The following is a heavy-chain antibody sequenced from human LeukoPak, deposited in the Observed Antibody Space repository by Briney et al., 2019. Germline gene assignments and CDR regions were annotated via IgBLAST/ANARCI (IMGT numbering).Heavy chain of an antibody. CDR3: ARDADYGSGSYSALDAFDI. V-gene: IGHV4-59*12. J-gene: IGHJ3*02. CDR1: GGSISSYY. CDR2: IYYSGST. D-gene: IGHD3-10*01. Sequence: RSSQTLSLTCTVSGGSISSYYWSWIRQPPGKGLEWIGYIYYSGSTNYNPSLKSRVTISVDTSKNQFSLKLSSVTAADTAVYYCARDADYGSGSYSALDAFDIWGQGTMVTVSS.